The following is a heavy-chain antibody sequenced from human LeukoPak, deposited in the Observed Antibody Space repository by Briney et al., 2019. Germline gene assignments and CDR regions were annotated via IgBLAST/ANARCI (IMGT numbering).Heavy chain of an antibody. J-gene: IGHJ4*02. V-gene: IGHV3-23*01. CDR1: GFTFSSYA. D-gene: IGHD6-19*01. CDR2: ISRSGGTT. Sequence: GGSLRLSCSASGFTFSSYAMSWVRQAPGKGLEWVSTISRSGGTTYYADSVKGRVTIPRDNSNNTLYLRMNSLRAEDTAVYYCAKVIYTTGWSYFDNWGQGTLFTVSS. CDR3: AKVIYTTGWSYFDN.